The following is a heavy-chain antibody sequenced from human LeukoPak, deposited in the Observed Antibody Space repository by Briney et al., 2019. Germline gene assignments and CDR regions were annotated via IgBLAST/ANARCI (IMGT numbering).Heavy chain of an antibody. CDR1: GFTFDDYA. D-gene: IGHD6-13*01. CDR2: ISWNSGSI. V-gene: IGHV3-9*01. J-gene: IGHJ1*01. CDR3: AKSDRGSSWYVYYFQH. Sequence: PGRSLRLSCAASGFTFDDYAMHWVRQAPGKGLEWVSGISWNSGSIGYADSVKGRFTISRDNAKNSLYLQMNSLRAEDTALYYCAKSDRGSSWYVYYFQHWGQGTLVTVSS.